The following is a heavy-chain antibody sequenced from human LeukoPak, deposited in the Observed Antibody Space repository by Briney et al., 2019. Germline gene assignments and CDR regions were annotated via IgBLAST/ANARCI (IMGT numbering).Heavy chain of an antibody. J-gene: IGHJ4*02. Sequence: SVKVSCKASGGAFSSYAISWVRQAPGQGLEWMGGIIPIFGTANYAQKFQGRVTITTDESTSTAYMELSSLRSEDTAVYYCASGYDFWSGYYFYFDYWGQGTLVTVSS. CDR1: GGAFSSYA. CDR2: IIPIFGTA. D-gene: IGHD3-3*01. V-gene: IGHV1-69*05. CDR3: ASGYDFWSGYYFYFDY.